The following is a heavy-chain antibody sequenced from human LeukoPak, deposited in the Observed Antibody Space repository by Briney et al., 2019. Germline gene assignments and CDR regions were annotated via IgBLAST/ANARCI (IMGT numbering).Heavy chain of an antibody. CDR3: ARDGDFWSGYRSTDY. J-gene: IGHJ4*02. CDR1: GFTFSAYY. V-gene: IGHV3-11*04. D-gene: IGHD3-3*01. CDR2: ISSSGSTI. Sequence: PGGSLRLSCAASGFTFSAYYMSWIRQAPGKGLEWVSHISSSGSTIYYADSVKGRFTISRDNAKNSLYLQMSSLRAEDTAVYYCARDGDFWSGYRSTDYWGQGTLVTVSS.